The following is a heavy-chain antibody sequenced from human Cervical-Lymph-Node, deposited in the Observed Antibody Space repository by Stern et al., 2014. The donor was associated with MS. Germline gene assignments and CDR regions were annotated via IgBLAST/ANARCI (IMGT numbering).Heavy chain of an antibody. CDR1: GFDFNTFG. D-gene: IGHD1-26*01. V-gene: IGHV1-18*04. J-gene: IGHJ4*02. CDR2: ITVYNDDR. Sequence: QVQLVQSGTELRRPGAWVKVSCTTSGFDFNTFGLFWVRQAPGQSLEWGGGITVYNDDRFAAQKFQDRFTASADTSTSTAYMELRDLTSDDTAVYYCARLNSGGGATDFDLWGQGTLVTVSS. CDR3: ARLNSGGGATDFDL.